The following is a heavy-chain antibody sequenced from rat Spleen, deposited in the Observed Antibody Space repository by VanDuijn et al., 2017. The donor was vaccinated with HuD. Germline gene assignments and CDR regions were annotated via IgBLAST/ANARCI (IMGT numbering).Heavy chain of an antibody. CDR2: ISYSGST. J-gene: IGHJ2*01. CDR1: GHSITSSY. V-gene: IGHV3-1*01. D-gene: IGHD5-1*01. Sequence: QLQDSGPGPVKVSESLSLTCSVTGHSITSSYRWNWIRKFPGNKMEWIGHISYSGSTSYNPSLKSRISITRDTSKNQFFLQLNSVTTEDTATYYCASRAGRNYCDYWGQGVMVTVSS. CDR3: ASRAGRNYCDY.